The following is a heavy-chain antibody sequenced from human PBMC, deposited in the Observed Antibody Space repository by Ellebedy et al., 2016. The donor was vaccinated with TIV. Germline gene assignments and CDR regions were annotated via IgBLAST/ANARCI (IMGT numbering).Heavy chain of an antibody. D-gene: IGHD1-26*01. CDR1: GYTFTSHD. CDR3: ARDHSGSYLD. J-gene: IGHJ4*02. CDR2: ISTSGSGT. Sequence: ASVKVSCXASGYTFTSHDMHWVRQAPGQGLEWVGRISTSGSGTTYAQNFKGRVTMTRDTSTSTVYMELSSLRSEDTAVYYCARDHSGSYLDWGQGTLVTVSS. V-gene: IGHV1-46*01.